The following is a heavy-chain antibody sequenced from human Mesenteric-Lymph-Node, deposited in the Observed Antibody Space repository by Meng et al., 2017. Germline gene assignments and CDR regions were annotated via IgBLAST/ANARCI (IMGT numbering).Heavy chain of an antibody. D-gene: IGHD6-19*01. CDR2: ISNNGDST. V-gene: IGHV3-23*01. Sequence: GGSLRLSCAASGFTFRNYAMSWVRQAPGKGLEWVSTISNNGDSTYYADSVKGRFAISRDNSKNMLYLQMNSLRAEDTAVYYCAKGRWVAVAGTGDYWGQGTLVTVSS. CDR3: AKGRWVAVAGTGDY. CDR1: GFTFRNYA. J-gene: IGHJ4*02.